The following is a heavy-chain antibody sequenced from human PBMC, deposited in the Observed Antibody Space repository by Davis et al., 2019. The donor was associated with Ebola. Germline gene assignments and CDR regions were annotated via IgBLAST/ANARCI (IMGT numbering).Heavy chain of an antibody. D-gene: IGHD3-22*01. Sequence: ASVKVSCKASGYTFTSYGISWVRQAPGQGLEWMGWINPNSGGTNYAQKFQGRVTMTRDTSTSTVYMELSSLRSEDTAVYYCARRSHDSPYYFDYWGQGTLVTVSS. CDR2: INPNSGGT. J-gene: IGHJ4*02. CDR1: GYTFTSYG. CDR3: ARRSHDSPYYFDY. V-gene: IGHV1-2*02.